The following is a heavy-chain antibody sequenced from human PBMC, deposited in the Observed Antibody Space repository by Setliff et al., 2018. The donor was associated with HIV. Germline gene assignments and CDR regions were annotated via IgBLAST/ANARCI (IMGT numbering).Heavy chain of an antibody. D-gene: IGHD5-18*01. J-gene: IGHJ4*02. V-gene: IGHV4-4*08. CDR2: IYKSGSA. Sequence: PLETLSLTCRVSGGSISSYHWSWIRQPPGKGLEWIGHIYKSGSANYSPSLKGRVTISADTSRNQFSLKLTSVTAADTAIYYCGRLSDTAMASFDSWGQGTLVTVSS. CDR1: GGSISSYH. CDR3: GRLSDTAMASFDS.